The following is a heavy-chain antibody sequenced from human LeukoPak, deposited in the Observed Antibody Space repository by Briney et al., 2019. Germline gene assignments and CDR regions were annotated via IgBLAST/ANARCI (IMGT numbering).Heavy chain of an antibody. CDR2: ISSSSSTI. J-gene: IGHJ4*02. Sequence: GGSLRLSCSASGFTFTSYSMNWVRQAPGKGLEWVSYISSSSSTIYYADSVKGRSTISRDNAKNSLYLQMNSLRAEDTAVYYCARGSTYYDSSGQVPFDYWGQGTLVTVSS. CDR3: ARGSTYYDSSGQVPFDY. V-gene: IGHV3-48*01. D-gene: IGHD3-22*01. CDR1: GFTFTSYS.